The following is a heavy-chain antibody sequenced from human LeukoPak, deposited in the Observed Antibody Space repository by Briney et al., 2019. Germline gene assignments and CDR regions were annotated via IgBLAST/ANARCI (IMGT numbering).Heavy chain of an antibody. J-gene: IGHJ4*02. CDR2: INHSGST. CDR1: GGSFSGYY. CDR3: ARASSDYGDYYFDY. Sequence: SETLSLTCAVYGGSFSGYYWSWIRQPPGKGLEWIGEINHSGSTNYNPSLKSRVTISVDTSKNQFSLKLSSVTAADTAVYYCARASSDYGDYYFDYWGQGTLVTVSS. V-gene: IGHV4-34*01. D-gene: IGHD4-17*01.